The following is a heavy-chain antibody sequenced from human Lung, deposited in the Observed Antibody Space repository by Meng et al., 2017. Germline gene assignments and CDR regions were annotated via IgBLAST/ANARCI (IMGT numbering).Heavy chain of an antibody. CDR2: ISSNGGTT. D-gene: IGHD3-22*01. J-gene: IGHJ4*02. Sequence: GESLKISCAASGFTLSSYSMSWVRQAPGKGLEWVSVISSNGGTTVYADSAKGRFTISRDNSKNTLYLQLNSLRADGTAVFYCAKHSSGYYQSFDSWGQGTLVTVSS. V-gene: IGHV3-23*01. CDR1: GFTLSSYS. CDR3: AKHSSGYYQSFDS.